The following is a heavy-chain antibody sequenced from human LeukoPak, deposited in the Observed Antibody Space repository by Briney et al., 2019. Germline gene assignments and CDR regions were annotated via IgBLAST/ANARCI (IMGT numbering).Heavy chain of an antibody. CDR3: ARDSDGGSFDF. Sequence: GGSLRLSCAASGFTFNKYSMHWVRQPPGMGLEWVAIVWYDGSSKYYADSVQGRFTVSRDNSRNTIYLQMNSLRDDDTAVYYCARDSDGGSFDFWGRGTLVTVSS. D-gene: IGHD2-15*01. J-gene: IGHJ4*02. CDR1: GFTFNKYS. CDR2: VWYDGSSK. V-gene: IGHV3-33*01.